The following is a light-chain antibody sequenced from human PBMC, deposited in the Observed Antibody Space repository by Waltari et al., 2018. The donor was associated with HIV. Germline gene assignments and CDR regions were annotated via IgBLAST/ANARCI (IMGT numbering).Light chain of an antibody. Sequence: SYELTQPPSVSVSPGQTARITCSGAALPKQYAYWYQQKPGQAPVLVIYKASERPSGIPGRFSGSSSGTTVTLTISGGQAEDEADYYCQSADSSGTYWVFGGGTKLTVL. CDR2: KAS. CDR3: QSADSSGTYWV. V-gene: IGLV3-25*03. J-gene: IGLJ3*02. CDR1: ALPKQY.